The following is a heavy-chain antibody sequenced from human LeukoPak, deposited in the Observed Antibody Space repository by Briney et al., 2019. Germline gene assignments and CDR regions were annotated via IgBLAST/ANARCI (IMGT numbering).Heavy chain of an antibody. CDR2: INHSGST. CDR3: ARGGGIYCSSTSCYRGSDFDY. V-gene: IGHV4-34*01. D-gene: IGHD2-2*01. CDR1: GGYFSGYY. J-gene: IGHJ4*02. Sequence: SETLSLTCSVYGGYFSGYYWSWIRQPPGKGLEWIGEINHSGSTNYNPSLKSRVTISVDTSKNQSSLKLSSVTAADMAVYYCARGGGIYCSSTSCYRGSDFDYWGQGTLVTVSS.